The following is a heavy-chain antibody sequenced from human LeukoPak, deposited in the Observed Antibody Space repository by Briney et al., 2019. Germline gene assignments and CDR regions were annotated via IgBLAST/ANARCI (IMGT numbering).Heavy chain of an antibody. CDR2: VYSNGIT. V-gene: IGHV4-4*08. CDR1: GGSIFGYY. CDR3: ARRAYYDSSGYSPASGYFDG. J-gene: IGHJ2*01. Sequence: SETLSLTCTVSGGSIFGYYFNWLRQPPGKGLEWIGYVYSNGITNYSPSFRSRGTISIATTRNQFSLRQRSVTAADTATYYCARRAYYDSSGYSPASGYFDGWGRGTLVTVSS. D-gene: IGHD3-22*01.